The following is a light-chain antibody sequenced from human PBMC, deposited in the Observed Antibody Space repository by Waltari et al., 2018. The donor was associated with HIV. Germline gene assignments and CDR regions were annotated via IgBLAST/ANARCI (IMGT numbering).Light chain of an antibody. CDR3: SSYTSSSTYV. CDR1: SSDVGGYNS. J-gene: IGLJ1*01. Sequence: QSALTQPASVSGSPGQSITISCTATSSDVGGYNSVSLYQQHPGKSPKPMIYEVSNRPSGGSNRFSCSKSGNTASLTISGLHAEDEADYYCSSYTSSSTYVFGTGTKVTVL. CDR2: EVS. V-gene: IGLV2-14*01.